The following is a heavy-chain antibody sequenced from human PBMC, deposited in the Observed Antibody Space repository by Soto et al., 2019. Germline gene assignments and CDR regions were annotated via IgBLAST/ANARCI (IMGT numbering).Heavy chain of an antibody. J-gene: IGHJ4*02. CDR1: AFTFSDYG. Sequence: QVQLVESGGGVVQPGRSLRLYYAASAFTFSDYGVHWVRQAPGKGLEWVAVMWFDGNNKYYADSVKGRFTISRDNSKNTLYLHMSSLRVEHTAVYYCARGQGFGELLPYYLDYWGQGTLVTVSS. CDR3: ARGQGFGELLPYYLDY. V-gene: IGHV3-33*01. CDR2: MWFDGNNK. D-gene: IGHD3-10*01.